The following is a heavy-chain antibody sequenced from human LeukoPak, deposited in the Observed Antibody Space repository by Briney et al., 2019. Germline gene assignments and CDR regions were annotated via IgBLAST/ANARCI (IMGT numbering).Heavy chain of an antibody. Sequence: GSLRLSCAASGFTFNTYAMSWVRQAPWERLQWVSGISDSGGNTYYADSVRGRFTISRDNSKNTLYLQMNSLRTEDTAVYYCARHRSSWLIDYWGQGTLVTVSS. J-gene: IGHJ4*02. V-gene: IGHV3-23*01. D-gene: IGHD6-6*01. CDR1: GFTFNTYA. CDR3: ARHRSSWLIDY. CDR2: ISDSGGNT.